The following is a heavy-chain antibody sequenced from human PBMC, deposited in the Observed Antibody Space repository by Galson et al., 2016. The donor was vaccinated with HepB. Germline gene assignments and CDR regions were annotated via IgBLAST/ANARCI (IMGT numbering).Heavy chain of an antibody. V-gene: IGHV6-1*01. D-gene: IGHD2-15*01. J-gene: IGHJ3*01. CDR1: GDSVSSNSVA. Sequence: CAISGDSVSSNSVAWNWIRQSPSRGLEWLGRTYQNYATSVKSRITINSDTSKNQFSLHLNSATPDDTAGYYCARGIWNSFDVWGQGTVVTVSS. CDR2: TYQ. CDR3: ARGIWNSFDV.